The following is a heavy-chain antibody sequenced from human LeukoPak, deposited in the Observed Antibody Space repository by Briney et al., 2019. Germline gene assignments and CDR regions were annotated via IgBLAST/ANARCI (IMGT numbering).Heavy chain of an antibody. CDR1: GGSISSGSYY. J-gene: IGHJ6*03. V-gene: IGHV4-61*02. D-gene: IGHD6-13*01. Sequence: SETLSLTCTVTGGSISSGSYYWSWIRQPAGKGLEWIGRIYTSGSTNYNPSLKSRVTISVDTSKNQFSLKLSSVTAADTAVYYCAREGAAAGPLNYYYYYMDVWCKGTTVTVSS. CDR2: IYTSGST. CDR3: AREGAAAGPLNYYYYYMDV.